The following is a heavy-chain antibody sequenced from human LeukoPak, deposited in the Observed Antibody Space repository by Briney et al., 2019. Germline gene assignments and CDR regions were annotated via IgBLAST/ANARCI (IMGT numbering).Heavy chain of an antibody. D-gene: IGHD1-14*01. CDR2: IYYSGTT. J-gene: IGHJ6*02. CDR1: DDSISSGGFY. CDR3: ARANPEGPYYYYGMDV. Sequence: SETLSLTCTVSDDSISSGGFYWSWIRQHPGKGLEWIGYIYYSGTTYYNPSLKSRVTISVDTSKNQFSLKLSSVTAADTAVYYCARANPEGPYYYYGMDVWGQGTTVTVSS. V-gene: IGHV4-31*03.